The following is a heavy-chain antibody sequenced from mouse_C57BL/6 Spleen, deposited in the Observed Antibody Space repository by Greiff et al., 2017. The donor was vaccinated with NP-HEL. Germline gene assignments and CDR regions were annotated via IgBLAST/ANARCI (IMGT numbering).Heavy chain of an antibody. CDR2: IDPEDGDT. Sequence: VQLQQSGAELVRPGASVKLSCTASGFNIKDYYMHWVKQRPEQGLEWIGRIDPEDGDTEYAPKFQGKATMTADPSSNTAYLQLSSLTSEDAAVYYGAYYYGSSYGDAYWGQGTLVTVSA. V-gene: IGHV14-1*01. J-gene: IGHJ3*01. CDR1: GFNIKDYY. CDR3: AYYYGSSYGDAY. D-gene: IGHD1-1*01.